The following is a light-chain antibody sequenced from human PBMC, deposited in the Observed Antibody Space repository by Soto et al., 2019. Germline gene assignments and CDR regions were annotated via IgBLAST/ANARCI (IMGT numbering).Light chain of an antibody. V-gene: IGKV3D-15*01. CDR1: QSVSTN. CDR2: GAS. J-gene: IGKJ1*01. CDR3: QQYNDWPPWT. Sequence: EVVLTQSPATLSLSQGERASLSCRASQSVSTNLAWYQQKPGQAPSLLIYGASTRATGIPARFSGSGSATEFTLTISSLQSEDFAVYYCQQYNDWPPWTFGQGTKVEIK.